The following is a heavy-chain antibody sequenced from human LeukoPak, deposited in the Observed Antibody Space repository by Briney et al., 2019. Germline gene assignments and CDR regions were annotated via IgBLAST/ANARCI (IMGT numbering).Heavy chain of an antibody. Sequence: GRTLRVSCAASGFIFSNYGMHWVRQAPGKGLEWVAVIWYDGSKKYYANSVKGRFTISRDNSKNTMYLQMNSLRAEDTAVYYCARGLRNTDTFDIWGQGTMVTVSS. CDR1: GFIFSNYG. J-gene: IGHJ3*02. V-gene: IGHV3-33*01. CDR3: ARGLRNTDTFDI. CDR2: IWYDGSKK.